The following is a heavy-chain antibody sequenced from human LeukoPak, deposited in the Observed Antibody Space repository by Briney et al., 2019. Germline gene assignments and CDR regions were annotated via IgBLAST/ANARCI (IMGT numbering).Heavy chain of an antibody. CDR1: GYTFTTYG. J-gene: IGHJ4*02. Sequence: GASVKVSCKPSGYTFTTYGVSWVRQAPGEGLEWMGWISPYNGETNYAQKVQGRVTMTAETSTSTAYMELRSLRSDDTAVYYCAPYYYDSSGYYTFDYWGQGTLVTVSS. CDR3: APYYYDSSGYYTFDY. CDR2: ISPYNGET. D-gene: IGHD3-22*01. V-gene: IGHV1-18*01.